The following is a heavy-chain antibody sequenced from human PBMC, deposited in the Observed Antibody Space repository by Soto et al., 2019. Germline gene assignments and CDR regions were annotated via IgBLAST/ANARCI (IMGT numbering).Heavy chain of an antibody. CDR1: GFDFGSFG. Sequence: GASVKVSCKASGFDFGSFGIQFLRQTRGRGLEWIGWIVVASGRTNYARQFQGRVAFSRDMSSTTAYMDLYDLKSDDTAVYFCSADHPHTAIGWAVWGQGTTVTVSS. V-gene: IGHV1-58*02. CDR2: IVVASGRT. J-gene: IGHJ6*02. CDR3: SADHPHTAIGWAV.